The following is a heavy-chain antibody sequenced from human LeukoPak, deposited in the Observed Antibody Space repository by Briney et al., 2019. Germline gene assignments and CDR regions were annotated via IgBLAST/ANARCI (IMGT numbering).Heavy chain of an antibody. D-gene: IGHD1-26*01. CDR3: ARGRSGRYFYFDY. V-gene: IGHV4-59*01. J-gene: IGHJ4*02. CDR2: IFYSETT. Sequence: SETLSLTCIVSGDSISSNYWIWIRQPPGKGLEWIGCIFYSETTNYNPSLNSRVTISADTPKNQFSLKLSPVTAADTAVYYCARGRSGRYFYFDYWGQGTLVTVSS. CDR1: GDSISSNY.